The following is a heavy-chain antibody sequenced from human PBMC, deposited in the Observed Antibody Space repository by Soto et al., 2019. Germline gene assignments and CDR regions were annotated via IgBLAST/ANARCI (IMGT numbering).Heavy chain of an antibody. Sequence: EVQLVESGGGLVKPGGSLRLSCAASGFTFSSYSMNWVRQAPGKGLEWVSSISSSSSYIYYADSVKGRFTISRDNAKNSLYLQMNSLRAEDTAVYYCARDQQTWSGSSWLDYWGQGTLVTVSS. CDR2: ISSSSSYI. J-gene: IGHJ4*02. CDR3: ARDQQTWSGSSWLDY. CDR1: GFTFSSYS. V-gene: IGHV3-21*01. D-gene: IGHD6-13*01.